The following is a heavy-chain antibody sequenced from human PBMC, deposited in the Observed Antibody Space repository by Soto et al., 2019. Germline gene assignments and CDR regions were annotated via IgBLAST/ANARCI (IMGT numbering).Heavy chain of an antibody. CDR1: GFTFGYYA. D-gene: IGHD1-26*01. CDR3: TRGQLREGGLLVSYFDY. CDR2: IRSNAYGKTT. Sequence: GGSLILSCTGSGFTFGYYAMSWVRQAPGKGLEWVGLIRSNAYGKTTEYAASVKGRFTISRDDSKSIAYLQMNSLKTEDTAMYYCTRGQLREGGLLVSYFDYCGKGAMVTVSS. J-gene: IGHJ4*02. V-gene: IGHV3-49*04.